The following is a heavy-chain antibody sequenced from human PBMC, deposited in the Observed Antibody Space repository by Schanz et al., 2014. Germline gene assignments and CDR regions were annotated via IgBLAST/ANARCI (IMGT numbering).Heavy chain of an antibody. Sequence: QVQLVQSGGEMKKPGASVKVSCKASGITFSTYVVVCVRQAPGQGPEFMGWISTFRNEDTNSAQRFQGRLTMTTDTSTSTAYMELRSLRSDDTAVYYCARGFDFWDRWGQGTLVIVSS. J-gene: IGHJ4*02. CDR2: ISTFRNEDT. V-gene: IGHV1-18*01. CDR1: GITFSTYV. CDR3: ARGFDFWDR. D-gene: IGHD3-3*01.